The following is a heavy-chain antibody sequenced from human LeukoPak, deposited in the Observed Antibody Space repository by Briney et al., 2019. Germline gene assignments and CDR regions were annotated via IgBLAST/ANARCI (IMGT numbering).Heavy chain of an antibody. Sequence: ASVNVSCKASGYTFTSYYMHWVRQAPGQGLEWMGIINPSGGSTSYAQKFQGRVTMTRDMSTSTVYMELSSLRSEDTAVYYCARGVYSSSKHENWFDPWGQGTLVTVSS. J-gene: IGHJ5*02. CDR3: ARGVYSSSKHENWFDP. CDR2: INPSGGST. CDR1: GYTFTSYY. V-gene: IGHV1-46*01. D-gene: IGHD6-13*01.